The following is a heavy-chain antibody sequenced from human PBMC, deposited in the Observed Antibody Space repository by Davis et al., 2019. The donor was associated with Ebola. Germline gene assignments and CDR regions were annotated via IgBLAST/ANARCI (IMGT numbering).Heavy chain of an antibody. D-gene: IGHD2-2*01. Sequence: SVKVSCKASGFTFTRSAVQWVRQARGQRLEWIGWVVVGSGNTNYTHQFQDRVTISRDMSTSTAYMELSSLRSENTAVYFCAAASLYYYYYMDVWGKGTTVTVSS. CDR3: AAASLYYYYYMDV. V-gene: IGHV1-58*01. J-gene: IGHJ6*03. CDR1: GFTFTRSA. CDR2: VVVGSGNT.